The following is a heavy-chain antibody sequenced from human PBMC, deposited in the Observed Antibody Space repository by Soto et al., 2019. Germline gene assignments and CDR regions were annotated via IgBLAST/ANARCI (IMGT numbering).Heavy chain of an antibody. CDR2: IITILGIA. J-gene: IGHJ6*03. D-gene: IGHD4-17*01. V-gene: IGHV1-69*02. CDR1: GGTFSSYT. Sequence: QVQLVQSGAEVKKPGSSVKVSCKASGGTFSSYTISWVRQAPGQGLEWMGRIITILGIANYAQKFQGRVTITADKTTSTADIELSSLRSEDTAVYYCARGPTVTTAKYYYYRDVWGKGTTVTVSS. CDR3: ARGPTVTTAKYYYYRDV.